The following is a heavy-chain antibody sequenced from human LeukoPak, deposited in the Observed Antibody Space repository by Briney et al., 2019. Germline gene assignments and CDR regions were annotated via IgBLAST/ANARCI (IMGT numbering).Heavy chain of an antibody. Sequence: SETLSLTCAVYGGSFSGYYWSWIRRPPGKGLEWIGEINHSGSTSYNSSLKSRVTISVDTSKNQFSLKLNSVTAADTAVYYCARHPYYYDTSAYTRRNAFDLWGQGTTVTVSS. CDR3: ARHPYYYDTSAYTRRNAFDL. J-gene: IGHJ3*01. CDR2: INHSGST. CDR1: GGSFSGYY. D-gene: IGHD3-22*01. V-gene: IGHV4-34*01.